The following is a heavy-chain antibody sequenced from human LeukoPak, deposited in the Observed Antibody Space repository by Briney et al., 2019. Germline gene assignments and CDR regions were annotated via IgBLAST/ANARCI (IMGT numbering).Heavy chain of an antibody. CDR3: ARASLMYYYDSSGYYARPTHYFDY. V-gene: IGHV1-2*02. Sequence: ASVKVSCKASGYTFTGYYMHRVRQAPGQGLEWMGWINPNSGGTNYAQKFQGRVTMTRDTSISTAYMELSRLRSDDTAVYYCARASLMYYYDSSGYYARPTHYFDYWGQGTLVTVSS. J-gene: IGHJ4*02. D-gene: IGHD3-22*01. CDR2: INPNSGGT. CDR1: GYTFTGYY.